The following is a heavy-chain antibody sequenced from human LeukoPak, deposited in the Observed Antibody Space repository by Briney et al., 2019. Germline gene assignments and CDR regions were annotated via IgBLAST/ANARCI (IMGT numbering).Heavy chain of an antibody. CDR1: GFTFSSYA. V-gene: IGHV3-30-3*01. Sequence: GRSLRLSCAASGFTFSSYAMHWVRQAPGKGLEWVAVISYDGSNKYYADSVKGRFTISRDNSKNTLYLQMNSLRAEDTAVYYCARAVVVAATPRYWGQGTLVTVSS. CDR3: ARAVVVAATPRY. J-gene: IGHJ4*02. D-gene: IGHD2-15*01. CDR2: ISYDGSNK.